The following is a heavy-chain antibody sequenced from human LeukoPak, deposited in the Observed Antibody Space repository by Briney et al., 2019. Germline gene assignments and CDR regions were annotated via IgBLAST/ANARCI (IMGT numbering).Heavy chain of an antibody. CDR2: IRPSDGST. CDR1: GFNFNNFP. D-gene: IGHD6-19*01. V-gene: IGHV3-23*01. CDR3: AKLTSGWFEDF. Sequence: GGPLRLSCATSGFNFNNFPMTWVRQAPGKGLEWVSAIRPSDGSTFYADSVKGRFTISRDSSKSTLYLQMNSLRAEDTAVYYCAKLTSGWFEDFWGQGTLVTVSS. J-gene: IGHJ4*02.